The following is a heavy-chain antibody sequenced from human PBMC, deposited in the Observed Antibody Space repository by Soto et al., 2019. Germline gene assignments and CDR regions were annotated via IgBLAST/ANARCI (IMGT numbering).Heavy chain of an antibody. J-gene: IGHJ4*02. Sequence: EVQLLESGGNLVQPGGSLRLSCAASGFTFSAYAMSWVRQAPGKGLEWVSSVSDSGEKTYYADSVKGRFTTSRDNSKNTLDLQMNVVRAEDTAVYFCAKDRSKVRGVDPDCWGQGTLVTVSS. CDR3: AKDRSKVRGVDPDC. CDR1: GFTFSAYA. CDR2: VSDSGEKT. V-gene: IGHV3-23*01. D-gene: IGHD3-10*01.